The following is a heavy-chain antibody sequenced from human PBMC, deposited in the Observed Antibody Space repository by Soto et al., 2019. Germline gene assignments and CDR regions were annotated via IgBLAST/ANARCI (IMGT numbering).Heavy chain of an antibody. Sequence: PGGSLRLSCAASGFTFSSYGMHWVRQASGKGLEWVAVISYDGSNKYYADSVKGRFTISRDNSKNTLYLQMNSLRAEDTAVYYCATKLREALGMDVWGQGTTVTVSS. CDR1: GFTFSSYG. V-gene: IGHV3-30*03. CDR2: ISYDGSNK. J-gene: IGHJ6*02. CDR3: ATKLREALGMDV.